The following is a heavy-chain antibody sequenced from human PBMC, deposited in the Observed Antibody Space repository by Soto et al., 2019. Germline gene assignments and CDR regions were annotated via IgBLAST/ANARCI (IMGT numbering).Heavy chain of an antibody. CDR1: GGTFNSYV. D-gene: IGHD5-12*01. CDR2: IISIFGTP. J-gene: IGHJ4*02. CDR3: ARDLGSGYDPGDY. V-gene: IGHV1-69*01. Sequence: GGTFNSYVFNWVRQAPGQGLEWMGGIISIFGTPNYGQKFQGRVTITADESTSTGFMELSSLTSEDTAIYYCARDLGSGYDPGDYWGQGTLVTVSS.